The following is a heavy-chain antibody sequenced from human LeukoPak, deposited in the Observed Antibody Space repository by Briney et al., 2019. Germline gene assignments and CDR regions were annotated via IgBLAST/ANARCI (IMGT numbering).Heavy chain of an antibody. Sequence: GGSLRLSCAASGFTFSSYIMNWVRQAPGKGREWVSSISSSSSYIYYADSVKGRFTISRDNAKNSLYVQMNSLRAEDTAVYYCARDMVRGVIDYYYGMDVWGQGTTVTVSS. D-gene: IGHD3-10*01. CDR3: ARDMVRGVIDYYYGMDV. CDR1: GFTFSSYI. V-gene: IGHV3-21*01. J-gene: IGHJ6*02. CDR2: ISSSSSYI.